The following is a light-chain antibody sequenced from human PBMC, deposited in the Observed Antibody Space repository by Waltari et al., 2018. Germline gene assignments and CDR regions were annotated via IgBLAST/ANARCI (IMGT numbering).Light chain of an antibody. Sequence: QSVLTQPPTMSGAPGQKITIPCTGGSSNFGAGYDVHWYQQFPGTAPKLLILGKTDGHSGVPGRFSGSRSGTSAYLAIAGLQSQDEAVYYCQSYDSSLSESVVGGETNLSVL. J-gene: IGLJ3*02. V-gene: IGLV1-40*01. CDR2: GKT. CDR3: QSYDSSLSESV. CDR1: SSNFGAGYD.